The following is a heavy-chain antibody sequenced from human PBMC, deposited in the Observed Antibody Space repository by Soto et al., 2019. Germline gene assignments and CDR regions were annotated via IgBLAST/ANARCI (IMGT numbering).Heavy chain of an antibody. CDR2: IYHSGST. J-gene: IGHJ4*02. CDR3: SRGEVVALGY. CDR1: GGSISSGGYS. V-gene: IGHV4-30-2*01. D-gene: IGHD2-15*01. Sequence: QLQLQESGSGLVKPSQTLSLTCAVSGGSISSGGYSWSWIRQPPGKGLEWIGYIYHSGSTYYNPSLKSRFTILVDRSKNQCSLKLSSVTAADTAVYYCSRGEVVALGYWGQGTLVTVSS.